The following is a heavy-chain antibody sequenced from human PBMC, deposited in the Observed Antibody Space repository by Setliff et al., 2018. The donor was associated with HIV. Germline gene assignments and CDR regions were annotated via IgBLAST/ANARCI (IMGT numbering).Heavy chain of an antibody. D-gene: IGHD4-4*01. CDR2: IIPISGTA. CDR3: VRDITTCWDV. Sequence: GASVKVSCKASGGTLSSYAISWVRQAPGQGLEWMGRIIPISGTANNAQKFQGRVTITADKSTSTAYMQLSSLRAEDTAVYYCVRDITTCWDVWGQGTTVTV. J-gene: IGHJ6*02. V-gene: IGHV1-69*06. CDR1: GGTLSSYA.